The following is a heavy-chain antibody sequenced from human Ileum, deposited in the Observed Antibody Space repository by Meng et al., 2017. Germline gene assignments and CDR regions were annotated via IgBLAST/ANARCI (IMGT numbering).Heavy chain of an antibody. CDR1: GFTFADYA. J-gene: IGHJ4*02. V-gene: IGHV3-23*01. Sequence: QLLESGGGLVQPGGSLRLSCTGSGFTFADYAINWVRQAPGKGLEWVSAISGNGAAKLYADSAKGRFTISRDNSKNSIYMEMYTLRVEDTAIYYCARWTYHYDFWGQGTLVTVSS. D-gene: IGHD2-2*02. CDR3: ARWTYHYDF. CDR2: ISGNGAAK.